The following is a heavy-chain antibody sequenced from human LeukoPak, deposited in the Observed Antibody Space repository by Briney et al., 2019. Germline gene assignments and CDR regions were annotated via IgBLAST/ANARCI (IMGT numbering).Heavy chain of an antibody. CDR3: ARSLTAAAGNLGY. J-gene: IGHJ4*01. D-gene: IGHD6-13*01. Sequence: GGSLRLSCAASGFTFSSYEMNWVCQGPGPGLGWVSYISSSGGAISYADSVKGRFTISRDNAKNSLYLQMNSLRAEDTAVYYCARSLTAAAGNLGYWGQRTLITVFS. V-gene: IGHV3-48*03. CDR2: ISSSGGAI. CDR1: GFTFSSYE.